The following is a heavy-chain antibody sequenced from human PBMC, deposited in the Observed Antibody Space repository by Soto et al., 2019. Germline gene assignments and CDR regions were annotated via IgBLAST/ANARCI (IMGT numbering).Heavy chain of an antibody. Sequence: EVQLLESGGGLVQPGGSLRLSCAASGFTFSSYAMSWVRQAPGKGLEWVSAISGSGGSTYYADSVKGRFTISRDNSKNTLHLQMNSLRAEDTAVYYCAKTKTEGTGNYYYCYYGMDVWGQGTTVTVSS. V-gene: IGHV3-23*01. J-gene: IGHJ6*02. D-gene: IGHD7-27*01. CDR1: GFTFSSYA. CDR3: AKTKTEGTGNYYYCYYGMDV. CDR2: ISGSGGST.